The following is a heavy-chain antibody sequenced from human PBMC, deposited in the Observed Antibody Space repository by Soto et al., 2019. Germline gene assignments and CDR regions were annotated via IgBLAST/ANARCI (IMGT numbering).Heavy chain of an antibody. D-gene: IGHD2-8*02. CDR1: GFTSSSCA. J-gene: IGHJ4*02. CDR2: ISASGGST. Sequence: EVQLLDSGGGLVQPGGSLRLSCVASGFTSSSCAMRWVRQAPGKGLERVSGISASGGSTYYADSAKGRFTNSRDNCKNTLYLQMNRLRAEDTAVYYCATPGLGTGRYFFHDWGQGTLVTVSS. CDR3: ATPGLGTGRYFFHD. V-gene: IGHV3-23*01.